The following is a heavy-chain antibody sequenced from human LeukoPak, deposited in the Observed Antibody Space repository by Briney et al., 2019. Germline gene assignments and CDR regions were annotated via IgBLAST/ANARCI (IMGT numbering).Heavy chain of an antibody. V-gene: IGHV4-59*01. J-gene: IGHJ5*02. CDR2: IHSGGST. CDR3: ARGGASGSYGWLDP. CDR1: NGSIGGNY. D-gene: IGHD1-26*01. Sequence: SQTLSLTCIVSNGSIGGNYWSWIRQPPRKGLEWLGLIHSGGSTNYNPSVKNRVSISIDTSKSQFFLKLSSVTVADTAVYYCARGGASGSYGWLDPWGQGTLVTVSS.